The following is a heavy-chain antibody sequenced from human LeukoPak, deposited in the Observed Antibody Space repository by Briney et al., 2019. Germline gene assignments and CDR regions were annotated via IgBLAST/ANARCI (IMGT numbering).Heavy chain of an antibody. CDR2: IYPGDSDT. Sequence: KPGESLKISCKGGGDNFNNYWIVWVRQMPGKGLEWMGIIYPGDSDTRYSPSFQGQVTISADKSISTAYLQWSSLKASDTAMYYCARHYYDYVWGSYGIDYWGQGTLVTVSS. V-gene: IGHV5-51*01. J-gene: IGHJ4*02. CDR3: ARHYYDYVWGSYGIDY. D-gene: IGHD3-16*01. CDR1: GDNFNNYW.